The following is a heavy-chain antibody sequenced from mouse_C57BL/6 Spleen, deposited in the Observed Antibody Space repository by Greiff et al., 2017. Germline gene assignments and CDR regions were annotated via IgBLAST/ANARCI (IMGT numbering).Heavy chain of an antibody. J-gene: IGHJ4*01. CDR2: INPGSGGT. Sequence: VQLVESGAELVRPGTSVKVSCKASGYAFTNYLIEWVKQRPGQGLEWIGVINPGSGGTNYNEKFKGKAPLTADKSSSTAYMQLSSLTSEDSAVYFCARELRYYAMDYWGQGTSVTVSS. V-gene: IGHV1-54*01. D-gene: IGHD1-1*01. CDR3: ARELRYYAMDY. CDR1: GYAFTNYL.